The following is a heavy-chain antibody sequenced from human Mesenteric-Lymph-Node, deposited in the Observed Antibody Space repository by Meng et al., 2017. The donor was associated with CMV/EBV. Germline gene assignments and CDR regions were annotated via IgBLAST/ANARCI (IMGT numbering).Heavy chain of an antibody. D-gene: IGHD5-24*01. CDR2: ISSSSSYI. Sequence: GESLKISCAASGFTFSSYSMNWVRQAPGKGLEWVSSISSSSSYIYYADSVKGRFTISRDNAKNSLYLQMNSLRAEDTAVYYCAHRGRDGYNIYYYGLDVWGQGTTVTVSS. CDR3: AHRGRDGYNIYYYGLDV. CDR1: GFTFSSYS. J-gene: IGHJ6*02. V-gene: IGHV3-21*01.